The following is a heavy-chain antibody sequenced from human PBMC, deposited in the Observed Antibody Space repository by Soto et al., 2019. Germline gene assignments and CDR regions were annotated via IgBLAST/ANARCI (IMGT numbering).Heavy chain of an antibody. CDR2: ISGSGGRT. V-gene: IGHV3-23*01. CDR3: AKSAATEDDLFYYGLDV. D-gene: IGHD6-25*01. Sequence: PGGSLRLSCEVSGFTFSSHAMTWVRQPPGKGLEWISAISGSGGRTWYADSMQGRFTISRDNSKNILYLQINSLRADDTAVYYCAKSAATEDDLFYYGLDVWGQGTTVTVS. J-gene: IGHJ6*02. CDR1: GFTFSSHA.